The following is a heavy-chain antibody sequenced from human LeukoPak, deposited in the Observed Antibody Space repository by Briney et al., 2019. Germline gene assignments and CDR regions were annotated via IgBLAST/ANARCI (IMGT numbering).Heavy chain of an antibody. CDR1: GGSISSSSYY. J-gene: IGHJ6*03. CDR2: IYYSGST. Sequence: SETLSLTCTVSGGSISSSSYYWVWLRQPPGKGLEWIGSIYYSGSTYYNPSLKSRVTISVDPSKNQFSLKLSSVTAADTAVYYCARHSGYSYGYAYYYYYMDVWGKGTTVTVSS. D-gene: IGHD5-18*01. V-gene: IGHV4-39*01. CDR3: ARHSGYSYGYAYYYYYMDV.